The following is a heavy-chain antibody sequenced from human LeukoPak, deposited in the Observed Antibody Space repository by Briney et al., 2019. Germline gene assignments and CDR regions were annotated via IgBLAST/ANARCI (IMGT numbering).Heavy chain of an antibody. CDR2: ISSGSSYT. CDR1: GFTFSDYY. Sequence: GESLRLSCAASGFTFSDYYMTWIRQAPGKGLEWVSYISSGSSYTNYADPVKGRFTISRDNAKNSLYLQMNSLRAEDTAMYYCASSGYSYGFDYWGQGTLVTVSS. D-gene: IGHD5-18*01. CDR3: ASSGYSYGFDY. V-gene: IGHV3-11*03. J-gene: IGHJ4*02.